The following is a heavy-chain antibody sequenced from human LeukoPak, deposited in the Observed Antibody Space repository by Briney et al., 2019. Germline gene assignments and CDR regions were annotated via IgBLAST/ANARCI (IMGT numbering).Heavy chain of an antibody. CDR1: GFTFSDYY. D-gene: IGHD3-10*01. J-gene: IGHJ3*02. Sequence: GGSLRLSCAASGFTFSDYYMSWIRQAPGKGLEWVSYISSSGSTIYYADSVKGRFAISRDNAKNSLYLQMNSLRAEDTAVYYCASNYWYYYGSGSDDAFDIWGQGTMVTVSS. CDR2: ISSSGSTI. V-gene: IGHV3-11*01. CDR3: ASNYWYYYGSGSDDAFDI.